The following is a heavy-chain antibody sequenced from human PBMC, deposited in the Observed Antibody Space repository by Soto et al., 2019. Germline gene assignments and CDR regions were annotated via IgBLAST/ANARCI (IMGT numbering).Heavy chain of an antibody. CDR3: ARARGDYYDSSGYFFDY. D-gene: IGHD3-22*01. V-gene: IGHV4-30-2*01. Sequence: PSETLSLTCAVSVGSISSGGYSWSWIRQPPGKGLEWIGYIYHSGSTYYNPSLKSRVTISVDRSKNQFSLKLSSVTAADTAVYYCARARGDYYDSSGYFFDYWGQGTLVTVSS. CDR1: VGSISSGGYS. J-gene: IGHJ4*02. CDR2: IYHSGST.